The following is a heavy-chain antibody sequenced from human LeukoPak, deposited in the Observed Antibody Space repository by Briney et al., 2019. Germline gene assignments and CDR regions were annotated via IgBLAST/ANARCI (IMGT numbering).Heavy chain of an antibody. V-gene: IGHV4-59*01. J-gene: IGHJ6*03. CDR2: ISYIGST. CDR1: GGSISNYY. Sequence: SETLSLTXTVSGGSISNYYWSWIRQPPGKGLEWIGYISYIGSTKYNPSLKSRATISEDTSKKQFSLKLSSVTAADTAVYYCAGSYHYYMDVWGKGTTVTVSS. CDR3: AGSYHYYMDV.